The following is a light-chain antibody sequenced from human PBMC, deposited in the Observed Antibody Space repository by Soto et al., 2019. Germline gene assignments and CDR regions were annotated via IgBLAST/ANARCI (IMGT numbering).Light chain of an antibody. CDR1: SSNIGAGYD. CDR3: QSYDSSLSVV. CDR2: GNS. V-gene: IGLV1-40*01. J-gene: IGLJ2*01. Sequence: QLVLTQPPSVSGAPGQRVTISCTGSSSNIGAGYDVHWYQQLPGTAPKLLIYGNSNRPSGVPDRFFGSKSGTSASLAITGLQADDEADYYCQSYDSSLSVVFGGGTKLTVL.